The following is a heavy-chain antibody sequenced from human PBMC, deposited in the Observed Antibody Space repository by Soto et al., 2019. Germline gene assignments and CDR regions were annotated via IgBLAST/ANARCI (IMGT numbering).Heavy chain of an antibody. J-gene: IGHJ4*02. V-gene: IGHV4-39*01. CDR3: TFPFCCGDSCYFHY. CDR1: GGSISRSSHY. D-gene: IGHD2-21*01. Sequence: QLQLQESGPGLAKPSETLSLTCTVSGGSISRSSHYWAWIRQPPGKGLEWIGTIYSTGGTFYNPSLKNRLTMSVDTSRDEFSLRLTSVTAADAAVYYCTFPFCCGDSCYFHYWGQGTLVAVSS. CDR2: IYSTGGT.